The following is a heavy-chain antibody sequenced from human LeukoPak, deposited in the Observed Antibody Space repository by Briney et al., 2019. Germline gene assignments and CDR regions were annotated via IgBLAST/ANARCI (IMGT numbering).Heavy chain of an antibody. CDR1: GVSFSGYY. Sequence: SETLSLTCAVYGVSFSGYYWSWIRQPPGKGLEWIGEVNHSGSTNYNPSLKSRVTISVDTSKNQFSLKLSSVTAAGTAVYYCARGRDYDILTGYPRVTFDYWGQGALVTVSS. CDR3: ARGRDYDILTGYPRVTFDY. D-gene: IGHD3-9*01. J-gene: IGHJ4*02. V-gene: IGHV4-34*01. CDR2: VNHSGST.